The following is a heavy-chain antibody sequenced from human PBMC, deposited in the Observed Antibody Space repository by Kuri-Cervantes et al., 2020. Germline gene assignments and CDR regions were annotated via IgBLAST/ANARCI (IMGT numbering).Heavy chain of an antibody. CDR3: ARGDSSGYFYAYYFDY. D-gene: IGHD3-22*01. Sequence: GESLKISCAASEFTFSTYWMSWVRQAPNKGLEWGAVISYDGSNKYYADSVKGRFTISRDNSKNTLYLQMNSLRAEDTAVYYCARGDSSGYFYAYYFDYWGQGTPVTVSS. V-gene: IGHV3-30-3*01. CDR2: ISYDGSNK. CDR1: EFTFSTYW. J-gene: IGHJ4*02.